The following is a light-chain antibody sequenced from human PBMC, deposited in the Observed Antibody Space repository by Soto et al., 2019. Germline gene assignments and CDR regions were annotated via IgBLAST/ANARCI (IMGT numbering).Light chain of an antibody. CDR3: SSYTSNRILV. J-gene: IGLJ2*01. CDR2: EVS. Sequence: QSVLTQPASVSGSPGQSITISCTGTSRDVGGYNYVSWYQQHPGKAPKLMIYEVSNRPSGISDRFSGSKSGNTASLTISGLQTDDEADYFCSSYTSNRILVFGGGTQLTVL. V-gene: IGLV2-14*01. CDR1: SRDVGGYNY.